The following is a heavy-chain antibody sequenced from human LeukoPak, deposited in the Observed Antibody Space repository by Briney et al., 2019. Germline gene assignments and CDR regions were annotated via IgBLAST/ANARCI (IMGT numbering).Heavy chain of an antibody. CDR2: VSSDGGTK. CDR3: AKEYDSGGYGANFDY. D-gene: IGHD3-10*01. Sequence: GGSLRLSCAASGFTFSKCDIHWVRQAPGKGLEWVAVVSSDGGTKYYADSVKGRFTISRDNSRNTMYLQMDSLRAEDTAVYYCAKEYDSGGYGANFDYWGQGTLVTVSS. J-gene: IGHJ4*02. CDR1: GFTFSKCD. V-gene: IGHV3-30*18.